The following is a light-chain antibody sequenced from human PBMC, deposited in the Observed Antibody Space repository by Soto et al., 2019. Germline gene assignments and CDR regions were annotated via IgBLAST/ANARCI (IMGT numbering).Light chain of an antibody. CDR2: DNN. V-gene: IGLV1-51*01. CDR1: SSHIGNNY. CDR3: GTWDSSLSAGWGI. Sequence: QSVLTQPPSVSAAPGQKVTISCSGSSSHIGNNYVSWYQHLPGTAPKLLIYDNNKRPSGIPDRFSGSKSGTSATLAITGLQTGDEADYYCGTWDSSLSAGWGIFGGGTKGTVL. J-gene: IGLJ2*01.